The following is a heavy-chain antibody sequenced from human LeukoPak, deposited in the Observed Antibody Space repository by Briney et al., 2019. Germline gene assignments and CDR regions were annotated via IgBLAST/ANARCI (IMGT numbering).Heavy chain of an antibody. Sequence: GGSLRLSCAASGFTFSSYAMSWVRQAPGKGLEWVSSISSSSSYIYYADSVKGRFTISRDNAKNSLYLQMNSLRAEDTAVYYCAGWSSGLLDPWGQGTLVTVSS. CDR1: GFTFSSYA. J-gene: IGHJ5*02. V-gene: IGHV3-21*01. CDR3: AGWSSGLLDP. D-gene: IGHD3-10*01. CDR2: ISSSSSYI.